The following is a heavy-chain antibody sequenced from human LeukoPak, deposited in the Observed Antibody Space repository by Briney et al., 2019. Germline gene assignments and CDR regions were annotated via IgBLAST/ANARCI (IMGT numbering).Heavy chain of an antibody. Sequence: PGGSLKLSCAASGFTFSDYYMSWIRPVPGKGLEWVSYISDSGSTIYYADSVKGRFTISRDNAKNSLYLQMNSLRAEDTAVYYCAREGGDWGEGYFDYWGQGTLVTVSS. CDR3: AREGGDWGEGYFDY. V-gene: IGHV3-11*01. D-gene: IGHD3-16*01. J-gene: IGHJ4*02. CDR1: GFTFSDYY. CDR2: ISDSGSTI.